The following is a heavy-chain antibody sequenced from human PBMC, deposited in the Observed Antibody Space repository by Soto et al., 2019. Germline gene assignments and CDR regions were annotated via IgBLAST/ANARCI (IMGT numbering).Heavy chain of an antibody. V-gene: IGHV3-23*01. D-gene: IGHD1-1*01. J-gene: IGHJ6*03. CDR3: AITQGYKNYYYYMDV. CDR1: GFTFSSYA. CDR2: ISGSGGST. Sequence: GGSLRLSCAASGFTFSSYAMSWVRQAPGKGLEWVSAISGSGGSTYYADSVKGRFTISRDNSKNTLYLQINSLRAEDTAVYYCAITQGYKNYYYYMDVWGKGTTVTVSS.